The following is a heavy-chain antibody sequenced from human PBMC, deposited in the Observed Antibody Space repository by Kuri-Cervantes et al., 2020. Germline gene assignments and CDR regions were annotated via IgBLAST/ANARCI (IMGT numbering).Heavy chain of an antibody. CDR1: GGSISSYY. J-gene: IGHJ4*02. V-gene: IGHV4-4*07. Sequence: SETLSLTCTVSGGSISSYYWSWIRQPAGRALEWIGRIYISGITDYNPSLNSRVTISVDTSKNQFSLRLNSVTAADTAVYYCAAVLSNYYDRSGYYPSRHCWGQGTLVTVSS. CDR3: AAVLSNYYDRSGYYPSRHC. CDR2: IYISGIT. D-gene: IGHD3-22*01.